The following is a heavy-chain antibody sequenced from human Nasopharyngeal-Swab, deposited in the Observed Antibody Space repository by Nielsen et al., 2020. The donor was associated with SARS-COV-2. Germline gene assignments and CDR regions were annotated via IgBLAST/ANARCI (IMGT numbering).Heavy chain of an antibody. Sequence: SETLSLTCTVSGGSISSYYWNWIRQPPGKGLELIVYVHFLGSTHYNPSLKSRVTISLDTSNYQFSLRLSSVTAADTAVYYCARDSYRDAFDIWGQGTMATVSS. J-gene: IGHJ3*02. V-gene: IGHV4-59*13. CDR3: ARDSYRDAFDI. CDR2: VHFLGST. CDR1: GGSISSYY.